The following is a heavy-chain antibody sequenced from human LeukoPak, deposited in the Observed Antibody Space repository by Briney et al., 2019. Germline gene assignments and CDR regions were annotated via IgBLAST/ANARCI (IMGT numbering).Heavy chain of an antibody. CDR3: ARRREYYDILTGYFTNFDY. J-gene: IGHJ4*02. CDR2: XXHSGST. V-gene: IGHV4-4*02. Sequence: RQPPGXXXXXXXXXXHSGSTNYNPSLKSRVTISVDKSKNQFSLKLSSVTAADTAVYYCARRREYYDILTGYFTNFDYWGQGTLVTVSS. D-gene: IGHD3-9*01.